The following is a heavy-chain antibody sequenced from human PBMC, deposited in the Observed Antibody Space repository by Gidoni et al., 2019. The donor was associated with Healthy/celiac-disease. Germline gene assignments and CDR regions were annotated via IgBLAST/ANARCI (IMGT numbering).Heavy chain of an antibody. J-gene: IGHJ6*02. D-gene: IGHD4-17*01. CDR1: GFTFSSYA. CDR2: MSGSGGST. Sequence: EVQLLESGGGLVQPGGSLRLSCAASGFTFSSYAMSWVRQAPGKGLEWVSAMSGSGGSTYYADSVKGRFTISRDNSKNTLYLQMNSLRAEDTAVYYCAKGNHGYGDYASYYYYYGMDVWGQGTTVTVSS. CDR3: AKGNHGYGDYASYYYYYGMDV. V-gene: IGHV3-23*01.